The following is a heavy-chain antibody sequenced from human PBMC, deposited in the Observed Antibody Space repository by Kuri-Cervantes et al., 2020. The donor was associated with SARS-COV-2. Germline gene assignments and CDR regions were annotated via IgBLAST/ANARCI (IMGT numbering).Heavy chain of an antibody. J-gene: IGHJ6*03. CDR2: ISSISSYI. V-gene: IGHV3-21*01. CDR1: GFTFSSYR. CDR3: ARVAGEGPIYYYYMDV. Sequence: GSFLRLSWAALGFTFSSYRMNWVRQAPGKGLEWVSSISSISSYIYYADSVKGRFTISRDNAKNSLYLQMNSLRGDDTAVYYCARVAGEGPIYYYYMDVWAKGPRSPSP. D-gene: IGHD2-21*01.